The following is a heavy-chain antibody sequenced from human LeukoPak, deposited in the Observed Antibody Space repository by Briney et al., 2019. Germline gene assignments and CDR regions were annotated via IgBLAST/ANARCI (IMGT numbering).Heavy chain of an antibody. CDR2: ISSSSSYI. V-gene: IGHV3-21*01. CDR3: ARDGGITGTTSRGSFDY. D-gene: IGHD1-7*01. CDR1: GFTFSSYS. J-gene: IGHJ4*02. Sequence: GGSLRLSCAASGFTFSSYSMNWVRQAPGKGLEWVSSISSSSSYINYADSVKGRFTISRDNAKNSLYLQMNSLRAEDTAVYYCARDGGITGTTSRGSFDYWGQGTLVTVSS.